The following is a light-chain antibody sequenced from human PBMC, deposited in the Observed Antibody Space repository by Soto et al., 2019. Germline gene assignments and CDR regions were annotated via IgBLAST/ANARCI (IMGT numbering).Light chain of an antibody. Sequence: EIVLTQSPPTLSLSPGERATLSCGASKTVSSYLAWYQQKPGQAPRLLIYDASNRATDIPARFSGSGSGTDFTLTISSLEPEDSAVYYCQQRSSWPITFGQGTRLEIK. CDR1: KTVSSY. CDR2: DAS. J-gene: IGKJ5*01. V-gene: IGKV3-11*01. CDR3: QQRSSWPIT.